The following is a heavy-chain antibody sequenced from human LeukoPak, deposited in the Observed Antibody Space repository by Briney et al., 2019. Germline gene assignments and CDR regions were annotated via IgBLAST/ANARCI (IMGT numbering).Heavy chain of an antibody. CDR3: ARVSYDTFGGVIANYYFDY. CDR1: GGTFSSYA. D-gene: IGHD3-16*02. Sequence: GASVEVSCKASGGTFSSYAISWVRQAPGQGLEWMGGIIPIFGTANYAQKFQGRVTITADESTSTAYMELSSLRSEDTAVYYCARVSYDTFGGVIANYYFDYWGQGTLVTVSS. J-gene: IGHJ4*02. V-gene: IGHV1-69*13. CDR2: IIPIFGTA.